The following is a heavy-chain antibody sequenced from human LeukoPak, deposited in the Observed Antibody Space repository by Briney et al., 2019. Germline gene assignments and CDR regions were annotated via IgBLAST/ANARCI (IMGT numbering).Heavy chain of an antibody. D-gene: IGHD5-12*01. CDR3: AKNPYEYYFDY. Sequence: GASVKVSCKASGCTLTGYYMHWVRLAPGQGLEWMGWINPSSGDTNYAQKFQGRVTMTRDTSISTAYMELSRLRSDDTAVYYCAKNPYEYYFDYWGQGTLVTVSS. V-gene: IGHV1-2*02. CDR2: INPSSGDT. J-gene: IGHJ4*02. CDR1: GCTLTGYY.